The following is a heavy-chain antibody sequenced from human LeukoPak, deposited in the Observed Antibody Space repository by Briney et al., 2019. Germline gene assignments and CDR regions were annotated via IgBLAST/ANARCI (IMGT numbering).Heavy chain of an antibody. V-gene: IGHV3-48*01. D-gene: IGHD1-26*01. CDR1: GFTFSSYS. J-gene: IGHJ4*02. Sequence: GGSLRLSCAASGFTFSSYSMNWVRQAPGKGLEWVSYISSSSSTIYYADSVKGRFTISRDNSKNTLYLQMNSLRAEDTAVYYCAKSVGYSGSYYDDYWGQGTLVTVSS. CDR2: ISSSSSTI. CDR3: AKSVGYSGSYYDDY.